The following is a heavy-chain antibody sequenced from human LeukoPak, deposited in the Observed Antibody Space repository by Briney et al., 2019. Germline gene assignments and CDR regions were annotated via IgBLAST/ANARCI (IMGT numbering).Heavy chain of an antibody. CDR2: IIPIFGTA. CDR3: AVTYYCDSSGARIDY. Sequence: SVKVSCKASGGTFSSYAISWVRQAPGQGLEWMGGIIPIFGTANYAQKFQGRVTITTGESTSTAYMELSSLRSEDTAVYYCAVTYYCDSSGARIDYWGQGTLVTVSS. D-gene: IGHD3-22*01. V-gene: IGHV1-69*05. J-gene: IGHJ4*02. CDR1: GGTFSSYA.